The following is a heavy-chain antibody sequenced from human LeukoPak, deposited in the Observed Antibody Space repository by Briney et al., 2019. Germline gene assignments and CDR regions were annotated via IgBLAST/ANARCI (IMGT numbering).Heavy chain of an antibody. J-gene: IGHJ4*02. Sequence: SQTLSLTCAISGDSVSTNSAAWNWIRQSPSRGFEWLGRTYYRSKWYYDYAVSVNTRITINPDASKNQFSLQLNSVTPEDTAVYYCARGYYCSSVSCSFDYWGQGTLVTVSS. V-gene: IGHV6-1*01. CDR2: TYYRSKWYY. CDR1: GDSVSTNSAA. CDR3: ARGYYCSSVSCSFDY. D-gene: IGHD2-2*01.